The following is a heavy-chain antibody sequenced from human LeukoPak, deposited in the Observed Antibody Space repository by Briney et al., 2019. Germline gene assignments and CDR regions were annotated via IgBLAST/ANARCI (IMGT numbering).Heavy chain of an antibody. D-gene: IGHD6-19*01. Sequence: SETLSLTCTVSGGSIRTYYWSWIRQPAGKGLEWIGRIDTSGNTNYDPSLKGRITMSVDTSKNQFSLKLSSVTAADTAVYYCARDRGSGWYVYWGQGTLVTVSS. CDR1: GGSIRTYY. CDR3: ARDRGSGWYVY. CDR2: IDTSGNT. J-gene: IGHJ4*02. V-gene: IGHV4-4*07.